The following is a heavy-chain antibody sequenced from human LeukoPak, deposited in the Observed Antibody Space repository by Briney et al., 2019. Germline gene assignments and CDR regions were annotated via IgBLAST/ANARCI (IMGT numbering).Heavy chain of an antibody. CDR3: ARGDTVTALAYDAFDI. CDR1: GFTFSSYA. V-gene: IGHV3-30*04. D-gene: IGHD4-17*01. J-gene: IGHJ3*02. Sequence: GGSLRLSCAASGFTFSSYAMHWVRQAPGKGLEWVAVISYDGSNKYYADPVKGRFTISRDNSKNTLYLQMNSLRAEDTAVYYCARGDTVTALAYDAFDIWGQGTMVTVSS. CDR2: ISYDGSNK.